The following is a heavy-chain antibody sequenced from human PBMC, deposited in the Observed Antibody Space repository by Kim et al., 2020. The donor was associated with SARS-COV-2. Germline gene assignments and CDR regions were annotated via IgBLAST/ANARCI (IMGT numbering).Heavy chain of an antibody. D-gene: IGHD3-10*01. CDR1: GFTFSSYA. CDR2: ISYDGSNK. CDR3: ARDRESYGMDV. J-gene: IGHJ6*02. Sequence: GGSLRLSCAASGFTFSSYAMHWVRQAPGKGLEWVAVISYDGSNKYYADSVKGRFTISRDNSKNTLYLQMNSLRAEDTAVYYCARDRESYGMDVWGQGTTVTVSS. V-gene: IGHV3-30-3*01.